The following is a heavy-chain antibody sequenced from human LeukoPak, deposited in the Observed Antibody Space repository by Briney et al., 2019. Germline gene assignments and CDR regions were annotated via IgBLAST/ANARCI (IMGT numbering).Heavy chain of an antibody. Sequence: PGGSLRLSCAASGFTFSSYWMHWVRQPPGKGLVWVSRIKSDGSNIVYADSVKGRFTISRDNAKNTLFLQMNSLRAEDTAVYYCTKPTDPVNDGYFHYWGQGTLVTVSS. J-gene: IGHJ4*02. D-gene: IGHD2-8*01. CDR1: GFTFSSYW. CDR2: IKSDGSNI. V-gene: IGHV3-74*01. CDR3: TKPTDPVNDGYFHY.